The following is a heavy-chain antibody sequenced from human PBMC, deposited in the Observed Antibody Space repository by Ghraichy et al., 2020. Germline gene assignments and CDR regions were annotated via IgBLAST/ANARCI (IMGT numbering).Heavy chain of an antibody. Sequence: LSLTCAASGFTFSNYAMSWVRQAPGKGLEWVSTISGNVVSTYYADSVKGRFTISRDNSKNTLFLQMNSLRAEDTAVYYCAKYRGYCSGGSCYIDYWGQGTLVTVSS. J-gene: IGHJ4*02. D-gene: IGHD2-15*01. CDR3: AKYRGYCSGGSCYIDY. CDR1: GFTFSNYA. V-gene: IGHV3-23*01. CDR2: ISGNVVST.